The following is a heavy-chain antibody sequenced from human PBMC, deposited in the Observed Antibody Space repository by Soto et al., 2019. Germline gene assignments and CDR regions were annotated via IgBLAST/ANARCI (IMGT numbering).Heavy chain of an antibody. Sequence: QVQLVESGGGVVQPGRSLRLSCAASGFTFSSYAMHWVRQAPGKGLEWVAVISYDGSNKYYADSVKGRFTISRDNSKNTQYLQMNSLRAEDTAGYYCASTLSGVVPAAIHHWGQGTLVTVSS. J-gene: IGHJ5*02. CDR3: ASTLSGVVPAAIHH. D-gene: IGHD2-2*01. CDR2: ISYDGSNK. V-gene: IGHV3-30-3*01. CDR1: GFTFSSYA.